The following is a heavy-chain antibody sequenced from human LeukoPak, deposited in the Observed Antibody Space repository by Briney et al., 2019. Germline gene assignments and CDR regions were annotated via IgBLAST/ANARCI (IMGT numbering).Heavy chain of an antibody. Sequence: GGSLRLSCAASGFTFSTYSMNWVRQAPGKGLEWVAYISSISSAISYADSVKGRFTISRDNAKTSLYLQMNSLRAEDTAVYYCARDREDTTMVTYYYYYMDVWGKGTTVTVSS. CDR3: ARDREDTTMVTYYYYYMDV. J-gene: IGHJ6*03. CDR1: GFTFSTYS. V-gene: IGHV3-48*01. D-gene: IGHD5-18*01. CDR2: ISSISSAI.